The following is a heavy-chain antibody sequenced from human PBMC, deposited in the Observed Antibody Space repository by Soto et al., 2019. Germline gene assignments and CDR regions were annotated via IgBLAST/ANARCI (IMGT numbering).Heavy chain of an antibody. CDR1: GYTFTSYY. CDR3: ARALHAYYYDSSGYLDY. Sequence: PSVKVSCKASGYTFTSYYMHWVRQAPGQGLEWMGIINPSGGSTSYAQKFQGRVTMTRDTSTSTVYMELSSLRSEDTAVYYCARALHAYYYDSSGYLDYWGRGTLVTVSS. CDR2: INPSGGST. V-gene: IGHV1-46*01. J-gene: IGHJ4*02. D-gene: IGHD3-22*01.